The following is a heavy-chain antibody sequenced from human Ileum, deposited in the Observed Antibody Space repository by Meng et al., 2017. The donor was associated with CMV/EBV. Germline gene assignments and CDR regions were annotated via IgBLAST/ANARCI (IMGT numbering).Heavy chain of an antibody. D-gene: IGHD6-19*01. CDR3: ARDKAVVPYYYYGMDV. V-gene: IGHV1-18*01. J-gene: IGHJ6*02. Sequence: ASVKVSCKASGYTFTSYGINWVRQAPGQGLEWMGWISAYNGNTNYAQKLQGRVTMTTDTSTSTAYMELRSLRSDDTAVYYCARDKAVVPYYYYGMDVWGQGTTVTVSS. CDR2: ISAYNGNT. CDR1: GYTFTSYG.